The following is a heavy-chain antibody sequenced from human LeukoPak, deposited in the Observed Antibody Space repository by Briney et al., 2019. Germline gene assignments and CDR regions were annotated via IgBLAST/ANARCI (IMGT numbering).Heavy chain of an antibody. CDR3: AKLFESGTYNNFFHY. J-gene: IGHJ4*02. D-gene: IGHD3-10*01. V-gene: IGHV3-23*01. CDR2: ITATSSST. Sequence: GGSLRLSCAASGFTFSSYEMNWVRQAPGKGLEWVSAITATSSSTHDADSVQARFAISRDNSKNTLYLQMNSLRPEDTAIYYCAKLFESGTYNNFFHYWGQGTLVTVLS. CDR1: GFTFSSYE.